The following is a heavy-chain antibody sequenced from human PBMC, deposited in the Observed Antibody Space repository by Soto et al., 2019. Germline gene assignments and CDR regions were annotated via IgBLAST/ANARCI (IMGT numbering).Heavy chain of an antibody. CDR2: IGTAGDT. Sequence: GGSLRLSCAAPGFTFSSYDMHWVRQATGKGLEWVSAIGTAGDTYYPGSVKGRFTISRENAKNSLYLQMNSLRAEDTAVYYCARERVYGSSGGDAFDIWGQGTMVTVSS. V-gene: IGHV3-13*01. CDR1: GFTFSSYD. CDR3: ARERVYGSSGGDAFDI. J-gene: IGHJ3*02. D-gene: IGHD6-13*01.